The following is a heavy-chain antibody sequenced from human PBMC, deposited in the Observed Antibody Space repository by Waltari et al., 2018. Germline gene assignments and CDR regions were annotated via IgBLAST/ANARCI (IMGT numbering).Heavy chain of an antibody. Sequence: EVQVLESGGGLVQPGGSLRLSCPASGFSFCSYAVSWVRQAPGKGLEWFSAMSGSAGNTYYSDSVKGRFTLSRDNSNNTVYLQMNSLRADDTAVYYCAKGGLSSSWPKNWFDPWGQGTLVTVSS. J-gene: IGHJ5*02. D-gene: IGHD6-19*01. V-gene: IGHV3-23*01. CDR3: AKGGLSSSWPKNWFDP. CDR1: GFSFCSYA. CDR2: MSGSAGNT.